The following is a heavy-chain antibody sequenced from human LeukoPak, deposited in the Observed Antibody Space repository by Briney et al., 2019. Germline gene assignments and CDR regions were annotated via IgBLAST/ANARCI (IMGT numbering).Heavy chain of an antibody. CDR3: ARGPNYDFWSGYTTNNWFDP. CDR1: GGSFSGYY. CDR2: INHSGST. D-gene: IGHD3-3*01. V-gene: IGHV4-34*01. J-gene: IGHJ5*02. Sequence: SETLSLTCAVYGGSFSGYYWSWIRQPPGKGLEWIGEINHSGSTNYNPSLKSRVAISVDTSKNQFSLKLSSVTAADTAVHYCARGPNYDFWSGYTTNNWFDPWGQGTLVTVSS.